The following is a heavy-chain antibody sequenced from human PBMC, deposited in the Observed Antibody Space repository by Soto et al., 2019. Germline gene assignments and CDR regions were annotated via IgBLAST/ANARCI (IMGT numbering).Heavy chain of an antibody. Sequence: SETLSLTCTASGGSISSGGYYWSWIRQPPGKGLEWIGYIYYSGTTNYNPSLKSRVTISVDTSKNQFSLKLSSVTAGDTAVYYCASWWAIKGYFTYWGQGSLVTVSS. CDR3: ASWWAIKGYFTY. CDR1: GGSISSGGYY. J-gene: IGHJ4*02. V-gene: IGHV4-61*08. CDR2: IYYSGTT. D-gene: IGHD2-15*01.